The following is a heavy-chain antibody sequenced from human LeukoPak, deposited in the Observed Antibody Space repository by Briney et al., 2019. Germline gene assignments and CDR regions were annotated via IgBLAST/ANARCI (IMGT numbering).Heavy chain of an antibody. D-gene: IGHD1-26*01. J-gene: IGHJ3*02. CDR2: ITPIFGTA. CDR3: ARDVLGLQWDLNHDAFDI. Sequence: SVKVSCKASGGTFSSYAISWVRQAPGQGLEWMGRITPIFGTANYAQKFQGRVTITTDESTSTAYMELSSLRSEDTAVYYCARDVLGLQWDLNHDAFDIWGQGTMVTVSS. V-gene: IGHV1-69*05. CDR1: GGTFSSYA.